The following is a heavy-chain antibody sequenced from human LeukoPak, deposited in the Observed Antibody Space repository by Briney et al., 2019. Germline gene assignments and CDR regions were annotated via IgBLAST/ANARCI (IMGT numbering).Heavy chain of an antibody. CDR2: ISSSGSYI. CDR3: AGGYYGDPSQVYYFDY. J-gene: IGHJ4*02. D-gene: IGHD4-17*01. Sequence: PGGSLRLSCAASGFTFSSYSMNWVRQAPGKGLEWVSSISSSGSYIYYADSVKGRFTISRDNAKNSLYLQMNSLRAEDTAVYYCAGGYYGDPSQVYYFDYWGQGTLVTVSS. CDR1: GFTFSSYS. V-gene: IGHV3-21*01.